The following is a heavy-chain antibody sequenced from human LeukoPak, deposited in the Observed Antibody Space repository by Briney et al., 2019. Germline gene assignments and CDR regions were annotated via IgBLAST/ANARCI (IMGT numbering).Heavy chain of an antibody. CDR2: IKSKAAGGTA. Sequence: GGSLRLSCAASGFTFSNAWMSWVRQSPGKGLEWVGRIKSKAAGGTADYTAPVKGRFTISRDDSKDTLYLQMNSLKTEDTAVYYCTTTYHYDSSPGSFDYWGQGTLVTVSS. V-gene: IGHV3-15*01. CDR1: GFTFSNAW. D-gene: IGHD3-22*01. CDR3: TTTYHYDSSPGSFDY. J-gene: IGHJ4*02.